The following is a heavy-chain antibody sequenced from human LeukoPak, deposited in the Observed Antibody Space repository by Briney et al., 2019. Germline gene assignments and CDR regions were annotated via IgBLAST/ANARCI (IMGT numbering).Heavy chain of an antibody. V-gene: IGHV3-21*01. CDR3: ARSPLRYFAHDALNI. D-gene: IGHD3-9*01. CDR1: GFTFSSYS. CDR2: ISSSSSYI. J-gene: IGHJ3*02. Sequence: PGGSLRLSCAASGFTFSSYSMNWVRQAPGKGLEWVSSISSSSSYIYYADSVKGRFTISRDNAKNSLYLQMNSLRAEDTAVYYCARSPLRYFAHDALNIGGKGKRVTVSS.